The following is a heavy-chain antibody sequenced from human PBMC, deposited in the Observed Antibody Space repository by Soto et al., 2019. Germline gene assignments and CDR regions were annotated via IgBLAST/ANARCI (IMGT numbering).Heavy chain of an antibody. V-gene: IGHV3-33*01. CDR2: IYYDGSNK. D-gene: IGHD5-12*01. CDR1: GFTFSSYG. CDR3: ARGHGVATTMGWFDP. Sequence: QVRLVESGGGVVQPGRSLRLSCAASGFTFSSYGIHWVRQAPGKGLEWVAVIYYDGSNKYYADSVKGRFTISRDNSKNTLYLQMTSLRADDTAVYYCARGHGVATTMGWFDPWGQGTLVTVSS. J-gene: IGHJ5*02.